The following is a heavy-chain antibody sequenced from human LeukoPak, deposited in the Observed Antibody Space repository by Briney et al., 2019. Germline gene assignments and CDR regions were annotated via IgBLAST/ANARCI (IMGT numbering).Heavy chain of an antibody. CDR2: INPNSGGT. J-gene: IGHJ3*02. CDR1: GYTFTGYY. CDR3: ARDHVPGEEPCSTSCYWDAFDI. V-gene: IGHV1-2*02. D-gene: IGHD2-2*01. Sequence: GASVKVSCKASGYTFTGYYMHWARQAPGQGLEWMGWINPNSGGTNYAQKFQGRVTMTRDTSISTAYMELRSLRSEDTAVYYCARDHVPGEEPCSTSCYWDAFDIWGQGTMVTVSS.